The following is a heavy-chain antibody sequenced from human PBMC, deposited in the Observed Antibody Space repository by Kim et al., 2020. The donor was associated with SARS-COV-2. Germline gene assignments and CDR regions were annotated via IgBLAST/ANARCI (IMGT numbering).Heavy chain of an antibody. J-gene: IGHJ4*02. V-gene: IGHV3-30*04. Sequence: GGSLRLSCAASGFTFSSYAMHWVRQAPGKGLEWVAVISYDGSNKYYADSVKGRFTISRDNSKNTLYLQMNSLRAEDTAVYYCARGPTNFLNVDTAMVYWGQGTLVTVSS. CDR3: ARGPTNFLNVDTAMVY. D-gene: IGHD5-18*01. CDR2: ISYDGSNK. CDR1: GFTFSSYA.